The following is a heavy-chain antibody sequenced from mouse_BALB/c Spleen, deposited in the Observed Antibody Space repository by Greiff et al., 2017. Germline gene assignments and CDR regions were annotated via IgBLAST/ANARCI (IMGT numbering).Heavy chain of an antibody. CDR1: GFTFSDYG. D-gene: IGHD2-1*01. Sequence: EVKRVESGGGLVQPGGSRKLSCAASGFTFSDYGMSWVRQAPGKGPEWVAFISNLAYSIYYADTVTGRFTISRENAKNTLYLEMSSLRSEDTAMYYCARRGNQYYFDYWGQGTTLTVSS. CDR3: ARRGNQYYFDY. CDR2: ISNLAYSI. V-gene: IGHV5-15*02. J-gene: IGHJ2*01.